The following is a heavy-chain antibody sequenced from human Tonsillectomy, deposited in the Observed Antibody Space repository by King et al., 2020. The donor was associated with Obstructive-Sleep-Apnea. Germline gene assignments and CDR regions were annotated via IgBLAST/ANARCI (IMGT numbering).Heavy chain of an antibody. D-gene: IGHD4-17*01. CDR3: SRRFVPETTVLGAIITDGYGMDV. J-gene: IGHJ6*02. Sequence: QLQESGPGLVKPSETLSLTCSVSGGSVSSGTYYWSWIRQPPGKGLEWIGHVHNSGTTNYKPSLQSRVTISVDTSQNQFSLRMTSLTAADTAIYHCSRRFVPETTVLGAIITDGYGMDVWGQGTTVIVSS. CDR2: VHNSGTT. V-gene: IGHV4-61*01. CDR1: GGSVSSGTYY.